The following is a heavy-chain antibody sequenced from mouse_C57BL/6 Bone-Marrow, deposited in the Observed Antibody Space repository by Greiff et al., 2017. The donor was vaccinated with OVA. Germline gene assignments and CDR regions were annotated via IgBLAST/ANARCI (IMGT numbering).Heavy chain of an antibody. CDR3: ARDYYGSSYYYFDY. D-gene: IGHD1-1*01. CDR2: SRNKANDYTT. J-gene: IGHJ2*01. Sequence: EVQVVESGGGLVQSGRSLRLSCATSGFTFSDFYMEWVRQAPGKGLEWIAASRNKANDYTTEYSASVKGRFIVSRDTSQSILYLQMNALRAEDTAIYYCARDYYGSSYYYFDYWGQGTTLTVSS. CDR1: GFTFSDFY. V-gene: IGHV7-1*01.